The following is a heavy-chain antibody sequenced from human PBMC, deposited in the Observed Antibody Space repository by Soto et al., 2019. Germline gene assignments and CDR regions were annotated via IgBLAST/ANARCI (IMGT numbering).Heavy chain of an antibody. Sequence: EVQLVESGGGLVQPGGSLRLSCAASGFTFSSYEMNWVRQAPGKGLEWVSYISSSGSTIYYADSVKGRFTISRDNAKNSLYLQMNSLRAEDTAVYYCARDGYCSSTSCYIWAVRPYYYGMDVW. V-gene: IGHV3-48*03. J-gene: IGHJ6*01. CDR2: ISSSGSTI. CDR1: GFTFSSYE. D-gene: IGHD2-2*02. CDR3: ARDGYCSSTSCYIWAVRPYYYGMDV.